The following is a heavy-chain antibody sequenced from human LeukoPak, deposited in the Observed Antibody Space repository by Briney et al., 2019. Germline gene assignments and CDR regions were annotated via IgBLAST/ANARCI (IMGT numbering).Heavy chain of an antibody. CDR1: GGSISSYY. J-gene: IGHJ3*02. D-gene: IGHD3-10*01. V-gene: IGHV4-59*01. Sequence: SETLSLTCTVYGGSISSYYWSWIWQPPGKVLEWIGYIYYSGSTNYNPSLKSRVTISVDTSKNQFSLKLSSVTAADTAVYYCARDKRYCYGSGGPDAFDIWGQGTMVTVSS. CDR2: IYYSGST. CDR3: ARDKRYCYGSGGPDAFDI.